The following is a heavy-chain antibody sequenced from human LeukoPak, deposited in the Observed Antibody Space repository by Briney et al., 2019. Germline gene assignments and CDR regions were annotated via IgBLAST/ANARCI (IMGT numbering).Heavy chain of an antibody. CDR1: GYSISSGYY. V-gene: IGHV4-38-2*02. Sequence: SETLSLTCTVSGYSISSGYYWGWIRQPPGKGLEWIGSIHYSGSTYYNPSLKSRVTISEDTSKSQFSLKLSSVTAADTAVYYCAREVRSAWASFDPWGQGTLVTVSS. CDR3: AREVRSAWASFDP. J-gene: IGHJ5*02. CDR2: IHYSGST. D-gene: IGHD1-26*01.